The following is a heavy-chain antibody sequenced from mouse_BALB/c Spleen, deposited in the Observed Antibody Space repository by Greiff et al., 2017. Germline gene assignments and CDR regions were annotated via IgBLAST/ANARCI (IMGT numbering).Heavy chain of an antibody. V-gene: IGHV5-4*02. CDR2: ISDGGSYT. Sequence: EVQVVESGGGLVKPGGSLKLSCAASGFTFSDYYMYWVRQTPEKRLEWVATISDGGSYTYYPDSVKGRFTISRDNAKNNLYLQMSSLKSEDTAMYYCARDEGYYGSISFAYWGQGTLVTVSA. CDR3: ARDEGYYGSISFAY. D-gene: IGHD1-1*01. CDR1: GFTFSDYY. J-gene: IGHJ3*01.